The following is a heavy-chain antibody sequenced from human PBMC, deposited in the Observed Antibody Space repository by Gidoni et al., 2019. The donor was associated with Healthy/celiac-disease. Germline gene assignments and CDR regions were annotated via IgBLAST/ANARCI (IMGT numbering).Heavy chain of an antibody. CDR3: ARDTPRGAAAGLGDY. D-gene: IGHD6-13*01. Sequence: QVQLVESGGGVVQPGRSLRLSCAASGFTFSCYGLHWVRQAPGKGLEWVAVIWYDGSNKYYADSVKGRFTISRDNSKNTLYLQMNSLRAEDTAVYYCARDTPRGAAAGLGDYWGQGTLVTVSS. CDR2: IWYDGSNK. CDR1: GFTFSCYG. J-gene: IGHJ4*02. V-gene: IGHV3-33*01.